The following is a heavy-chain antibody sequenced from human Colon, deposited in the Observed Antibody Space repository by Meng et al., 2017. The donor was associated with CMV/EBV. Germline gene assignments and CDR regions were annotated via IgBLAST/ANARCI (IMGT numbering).Heavy chain of an antibody. CDR1: GFTFNTYA. Sequence: GESLKISCAASGFTFNTYAMTWVRQTPGKGLEWVSTINTSGGRAYYADSVKGRFTISRDNSKSTLFLQMDSLRAKDTAIFYCARRGFGDYSYYFDHWGQGILVTVSS. V-gene: IGHV3-23*01. CDR2: INTSGGRA. D-gene: IGHD4-17*01. J-gene: IGHJ4*02. CDR3: ARRGFGDYSYYFDH.